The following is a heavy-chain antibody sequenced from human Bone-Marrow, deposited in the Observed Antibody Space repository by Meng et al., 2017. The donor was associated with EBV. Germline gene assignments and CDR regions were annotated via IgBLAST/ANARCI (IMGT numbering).Heavy chain of an antibody. CDR2: ISSNSIDI. CDR3: ARDRTSNRFDY. V-gene: IGHV3-21*01. Sequence: EVQLEESGGGLVKPGESLILSCAASGFTLRSYSMNWVRLAPGKGLEWVSSISSNSIDIYYADLVKGRFTISRDNAKNSLFLQMNSLRAEDTAVYYCARDRTSNRFDYWGQGTLVTVST. CDR1: GFTLRSYS. J-gene: IGHJ4*02. D-gene: IGHD2-8*01.